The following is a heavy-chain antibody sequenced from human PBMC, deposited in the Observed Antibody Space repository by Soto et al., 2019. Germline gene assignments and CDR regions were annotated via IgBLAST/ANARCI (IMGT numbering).Heavy chain of an antibody. CDR1: GFTFSSYS. V-gene: IGHV3-48*01. CDR3: ARDYYDYIWGSYPDDY. J-gene: IGHJ4*02. CDR2: ISSSSSTI. Sequence: EVQLVESGGGLVQPGGSLRLSCAASGFTFSSYSMNWVRQAPGKGLEWVSYISSSSSTIYYADSVKGRFTISRDNAKNSLYLQMNCLRAEDTAVYYCARDYYDYIWGSYPDDYWGQGTLVTVSS. D-gene: IGHD3-16*02.